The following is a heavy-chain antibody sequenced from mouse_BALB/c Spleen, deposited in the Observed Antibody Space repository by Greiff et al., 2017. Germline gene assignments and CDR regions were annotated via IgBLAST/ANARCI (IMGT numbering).Heavy chain of an antibody. V-gene: IGHV1-9*01. J-gene: IGHJ2*01. CDR2: ILPGSGST. CDR3: ARWDGNSPFDY. D-gene: IGHD2-1*01. Sequence: QVQLQQSGAELMKPGASVKISCKATGYTFSSYWIEWVKQRPGHGLEWIGEILPGSGSTNYNEKFKGKATFTADTSSNTAYMQLSSLTSKDSAVYYCARWDGNSPFDYWGQGTTLTVSS. CDR1: GYTFSSYW.